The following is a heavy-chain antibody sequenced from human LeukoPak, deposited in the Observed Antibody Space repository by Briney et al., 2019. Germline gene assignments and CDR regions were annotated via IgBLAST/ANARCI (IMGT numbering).Heavy chain of an antibody. D-gene: IGHD1-1*01. CDR2: ISYDGSNK. CDR1: GFTFSSYG. V-gene: IGHV3-30*18. Sequence: GGSLRLSCAASGFTFSSYGMHWVRQAPGRGLEWVAVISYDGSNKYYADSVKGRFTISRDNSKNTLYLQMNSLRAEDTAVYYCAKDWGKQLERVLYYFDYWGQGTLVTVSS. J-gene: IGHJ4*02. CDR3: AKDWGKQLERVLYYFDY.